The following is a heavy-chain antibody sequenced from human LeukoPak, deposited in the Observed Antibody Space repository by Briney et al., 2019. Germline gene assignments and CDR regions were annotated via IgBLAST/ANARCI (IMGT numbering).Heavy chain of an antibody. CDR3: ARDDDTSRWYGNWFDP. D-gene: IGHD6-13*01. CDR1: GDSVSSNSAA. CDR2: TYYRSKWYN. V-gene: IGHV6-1*01. Sequence: SQTLSLTCAISGDSVSSNSAAWNWIRQSPSRGLEWLGRTYYRSKWYNDYAVSVKSRITINPDTSKNQFSLQLHSVTPEDTAVYYCARDDDTSRWYGNWFDPWGQGPLVTVSS. J-gene: IGHJ5*02.